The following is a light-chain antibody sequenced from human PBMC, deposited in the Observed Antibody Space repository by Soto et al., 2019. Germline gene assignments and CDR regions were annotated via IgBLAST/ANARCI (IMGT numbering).Light chain of an antibody. CDR3: QSFDSSPSAWV. CDR2: GNN. CDR1: SSNIGAGYD. J-gene: IGLJ3*02. Sequence: QSVLTQPPSVSGAPGQRVTVSCTGISSNIGAGYDVHWYQQLPGTAPKLLIYGNNNRPSGVPDRFSGSKSGTSASLAITGLQAEYEADYFCQSFDSSPSAWVFGGGTKLTVL. V-gene: IGLV1-40*01.